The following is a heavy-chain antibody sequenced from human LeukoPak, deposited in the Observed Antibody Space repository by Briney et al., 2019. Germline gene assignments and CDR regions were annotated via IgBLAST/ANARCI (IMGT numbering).Heavy chain of an antibody. CDR3: ARGRFGSSSEWGLNHNWFDP. CDR2: ISAYNGNT. D-gene: IGHD6-6*01. V-gene: IGHV1-18*01. Sequence: ASVKVSCKASGYTFTDFGISWVRQAPGQGLEWMAWISAYNGNTNYVQKFRDRVTMTTDTSTGTAYMELRSLKSDDTAVYYCARGRFGSSSEWGLNHNWFDPWGQGTLVTVSS. CDR1: GYTFTDFG. J-gene: IGHJ5*02.